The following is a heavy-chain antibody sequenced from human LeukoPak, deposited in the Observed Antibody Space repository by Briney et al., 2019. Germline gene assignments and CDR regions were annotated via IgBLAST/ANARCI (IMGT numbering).Heavy chain of an antibody. D-gene: IGHD1/OR15-1a*01. CDR3: ARQFRSSNNGEYYYYGMDV. Sequence: SETLSLTCTVSGGSISSYYWSWIRQPPGKGLGWIGYIYYSGRTNYNPSLKSRVTISVDTSKTQFSLKLSSVTAANTAVYYCARQFRSSNNGEYYYYGMDVWGQGTTVTVSS. V-gene: IGHV4-59*08. J-gene: IGHJ6*02. CDR1: GGSISSYY. CDR2: IYYSGRT.